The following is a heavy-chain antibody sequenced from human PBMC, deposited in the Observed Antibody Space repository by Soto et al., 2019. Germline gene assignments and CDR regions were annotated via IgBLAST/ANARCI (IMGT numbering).Heavy chain of an antibody. V-gene: IGHV3-23*01. CDR2: ISGSGGIR. Sequence: EVQLLESGGGLEQPGGSLGLSCEASGFTFSSYGMSWVRQAPGKGLEWVSGISGSGGIRYYADSVKGRFTISRDNSKNTLHLQMHSLRAEDTDVYYCAARGIYYYYGMDIWGQGTTVTVSS. CDR3: AARGIYYYYGMDI. CDR1: GFTFSSYG. J-gene: IGHJ6*02. D-gene: IGHD3-10*01.